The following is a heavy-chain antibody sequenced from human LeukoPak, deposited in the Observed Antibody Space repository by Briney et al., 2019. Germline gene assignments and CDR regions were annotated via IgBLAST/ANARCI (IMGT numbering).Heavy chain of an antibody. J-gene: IGHJ5*02. Sequence: ASVKVSCKASEYTFTGYYLHWVRQAPGQGLEWMGLVNPRGASTIYAEKFKSRIILTRDMSTTTDYMQLSSLKSDDTAIYYCARDNSMYERGWWFDPWGQGTLVTVSS. V-gene: IGHV1-46*01. D-gene: IGHD4-23*01. CDR3: ARDNSMYERGWWFDP. CDR2: VNPRGAST. CDR1: EYTFTGYY.